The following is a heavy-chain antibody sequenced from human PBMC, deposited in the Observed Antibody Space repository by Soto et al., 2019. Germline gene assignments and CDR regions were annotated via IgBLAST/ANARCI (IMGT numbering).Heavy chain of an antibody. CDR3: SRDKFAAGLSADFYFDY. J-gene: IGHJ4*02. V-gene: IGHV3-30-3*01. D-gene: IGHD3-16*02. CDR1: GFTFSSYA. CDR2: ISYDGSNK. Sequence: QVQLVESGGGVVQPGRSLRLSCAASGFTFSSYAMHWVRQAPGKGLEWVAVISYDGSNKYYADSVKGRFTISRDNSKNKLYLQMTSLRAEDTAVYYCSRDKFAAGLSADFYFDYWGQGTLVTVSS.